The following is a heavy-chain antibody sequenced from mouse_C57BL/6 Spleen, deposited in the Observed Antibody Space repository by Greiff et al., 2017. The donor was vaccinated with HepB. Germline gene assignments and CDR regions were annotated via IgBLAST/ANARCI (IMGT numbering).Heavy chain of an antibody. CDR1: GFTFSSYA. CDR3: TRDSEYYGSSSRYFDV. J-gene: IGHJ1*03. CDR2: ISSGGDYI. V-gene: IGHV5-9-1*02. D-gene: IGHD1-1*01. Sequence: EVHLVESGEGLVKPGGSLKLSCAASGFTFSSYAMSWVRQTPEKRLEWVAYISSGGDYIYYADTVKGRFTISRDNARNTLYLQMSSLKSEDTAMYYCTRDSEYYGSSSRYFDVWGTGTTVTVSS.